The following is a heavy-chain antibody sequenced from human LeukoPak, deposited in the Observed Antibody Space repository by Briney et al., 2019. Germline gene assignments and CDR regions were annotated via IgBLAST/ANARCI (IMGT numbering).Heavy chain of an antibody. Sequence: KSGVSLRLSCAASGFIFSDYYMSWIRQAPGKGLEWVSYISGSSRIYTNYADSVKGRFTISRDNAKNSLYLQMNSLRAEDTAVYYCARAGGSTVSHSDYWGQGTLVTVSS. CDR2: ISGSSRIYT. V-gene: IGHV3-11*06. CDR3: ARAGGSTVSHSDY. CDR1: GFIFSDYY. D-gene: IGHD4-17*01. J-gene: IGHJ4*02.